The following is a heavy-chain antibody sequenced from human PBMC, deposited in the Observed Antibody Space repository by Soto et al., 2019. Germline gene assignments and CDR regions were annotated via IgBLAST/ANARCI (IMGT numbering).Heavy chain of an antibody. CDR3: AKSPRTGGGAFDI. D-gene: IGHD7-27*01. Sequence: GGSLRLSCAASGFTFSSYAMSWVRQAPGKGLEWVSAISGSGGSTYYADSVKGRFTISRDNSKNKLYLQMNSLRAEDKAVSYCAKSPRTGGGAFDIWGQGTMVTVSS. CDR2: ISGSGGST. CDR1: GFTFSSYA. V-gene: IGHV3-23*01. J-gene: IGHJ3*02.